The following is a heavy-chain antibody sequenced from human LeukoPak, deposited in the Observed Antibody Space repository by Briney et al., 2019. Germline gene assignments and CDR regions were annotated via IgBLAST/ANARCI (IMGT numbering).Heavy chain of an antibody. Sequence: SETLSLTCTVSGGSISSSSYYWGWIRQPPGKGLEWLGCIYYSGSTYYNPSLKSRVTISVDTSKNQFSLKLSSVTAADTAVYYCARRDIVATISYFDYWGQGTLVTVSS. CDR2: IYYSGST. CDR3: ARRDIVATISYFDY. J-gene: IGHJ4*02. CDR1: GGSISSSSYY. D-gene: IGHD5-12*01. V-gene: IGHV4-39*01.